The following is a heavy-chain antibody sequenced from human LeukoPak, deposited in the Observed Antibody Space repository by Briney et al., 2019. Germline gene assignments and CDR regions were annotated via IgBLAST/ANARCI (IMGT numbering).Heavy chain of an antibody. D-gene: IGHD5-24*01. CDR1: GFTFSSYS. V-gene: IGHV3-21*01. CDR2: ISSSSSNI. CDR3: ARRGGDGYNLPDY. Sequence: PGGPLRLSCAASGFTFSSYSMNWVRQAPGKGLEWVSSISSSSSNIYYADSLKGRFTISRDNAKNSLYLQMNSLRAEDTAVYYCARRGGDGYNLPDYWGQGALVTVSS. J-gene: IGHJ4*02.